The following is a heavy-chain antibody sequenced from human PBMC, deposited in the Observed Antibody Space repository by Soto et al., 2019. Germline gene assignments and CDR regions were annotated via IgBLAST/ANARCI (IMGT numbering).Heavy chain of an antibody. J-gene: IGHJ3*01. CDR2: ISAYNGNT. V-gene: IGHV1-18*01. D-gene: IGHD3-22*01. Sequence: ASGKASSKARCYTITGTGIRWGRPAPGQRHEWMGWISAYNGNTNYGQKLQGRVTMTTDTSTSKAYMDLRSLTSHDTAVYYCARDNTFYYYSSGYPDAFAFCGRGTMVIGSS. CDR3: ARDNTFYYYSSGYPDAFAF. CDR1: CYTITGTG.